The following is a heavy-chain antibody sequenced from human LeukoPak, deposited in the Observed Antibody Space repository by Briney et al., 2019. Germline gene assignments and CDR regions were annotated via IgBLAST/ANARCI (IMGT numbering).Heavy chain of an antibody. Sequence: ASVKVSCKASGYTFTSYSINWVRPAPGQGLEWMGWINANTGNPTYAQGFTGRFVFSLDTSVSTAYLQISSLKAEDTAVYYCARDSATIQFDYWGQGTLVTVSS. D-gene: IGHD1-1*01. CDR3: ARDSATIQFDY. CDR1: GYTFTSYS. J-gene: IGHJ4*02. CDR2: INANTGNP. V-gene: IGHV7-4-1*02.